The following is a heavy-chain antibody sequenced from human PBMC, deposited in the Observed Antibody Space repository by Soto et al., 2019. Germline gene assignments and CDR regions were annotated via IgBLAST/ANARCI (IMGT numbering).Heavy chain of an antibody. V-gene: IGHV3-21*01. CDR1: GFTLSSYS. J-gene: IGHJ4*02. D-gene: IGHD3-22*01. Sequence: EVQLVESGGGLVKPGESLGLSCAASGFTLSSYSMNWVRLAPGRGLEWVSSISSSSTYIFYADSVKGRFTISRDNAKNSLYLQMNSLRAEDTAVYYCARGITMISPLKNYFEYWGQGTLVTVSS. CDR3: ARGITMISPLKNYFEY. CDR2: ISSSSTYI.